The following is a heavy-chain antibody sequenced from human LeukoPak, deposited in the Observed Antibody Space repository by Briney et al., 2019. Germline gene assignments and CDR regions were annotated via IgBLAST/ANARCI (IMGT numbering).Heavy chain of an antibody. CDR3: ARRTAKPYDFWSGYEYYFDY. CDR2: INHSGST. CDR1: GGSFSGYY. J-gene: IGHJ4*02. V-gene: IGHV4-34*01. D-gene: IGHD3-3*01. Sequence: SETLSLTCAVYGGSFSGYYWSWIRQPPGKGLEWIGEINHSGSTNYNPSLKSRVTISVDTSKNQFSLKLSSVTAADTAVYYCARRTAKPYDFWSGYEYYFDYWGQGTLVTVSS.